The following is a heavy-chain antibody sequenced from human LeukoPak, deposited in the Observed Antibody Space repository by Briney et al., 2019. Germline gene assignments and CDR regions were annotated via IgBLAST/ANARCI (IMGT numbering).Heavy chain of an antibody. Sequence: SVKVSCKASGGTFSSYAISWVRQAPGQGLEWMGRIIPIFGTANYAQKFQGRVTITTDESTSTAYMELSSLRSEDTAVYYCARDARVYYYDSSGYYYPYWGQGTLVTVSS. CDR1: GGTFSSYA. CDR2: IIPIFGTA. V-gene: IGHV1-69*05. J-gene: IGHJ4*02. CDR3: ARDARVYYYDSSGYYYPY. D-gene: IGHD3-22*01.